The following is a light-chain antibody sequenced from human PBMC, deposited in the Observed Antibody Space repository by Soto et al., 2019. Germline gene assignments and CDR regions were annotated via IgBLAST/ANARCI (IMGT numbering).Light chain of an antibody. J-gene: IGLJ2*01. CDR1: SSNIGSNA. Sequence: QSVLTQPPSASGTPGQRVTISCSGSSSNIGSNAVNWYKQVPGTAPKLLIYNINQRPSGVPDRFSGSKSGTSASLAISGLQSEDEADYYCAAWDGSLNGRVFGGGTKLTVL. CDR2: NIN. CDR3: AAWDGSLNGRV. V-gene: IGLV1-44*01.